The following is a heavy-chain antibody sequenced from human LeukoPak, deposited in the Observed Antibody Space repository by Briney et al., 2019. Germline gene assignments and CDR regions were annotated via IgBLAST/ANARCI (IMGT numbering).Heavy chain of an antibody. V-gene: IGHV4-39*07. CDR2: INHSGST. CDR1: GGSISSSSYF. Sequence: SETLSLTCTVSGGSISSSSYFWGWIRQPPGKGLEWIGEINHSGSTNHNPSLKSRVAISVDTSKNEFSLKLSSVSAADTAVYYCASVEMATTKFAYWGQGALVTVSS. CDR3: ASVEMATTKFAY. D-gene: IGHD5-24*01. J-gene: IGHJ4*02.